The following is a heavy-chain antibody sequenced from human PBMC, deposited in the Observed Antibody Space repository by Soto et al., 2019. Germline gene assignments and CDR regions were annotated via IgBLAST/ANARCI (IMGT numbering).Heavy chain of an antibody. V-gene: IGHV3-49*03. CDR1: GFTFGDYA. CDR3: TRYPLRFLEHPAFSPDYYYYMDV. CDR2: IRSKAYGGTT. D-gene: IGHD3-3*01. Sequence: GGSLRLSCTASGFTFGDYAMSWFRQAPGKGLEWVGFIRSKAYGGTTEYAASVKGRFTISRDDSKSIAYLQMNSLKTEDTAVYYCTRYPLRFLEHPAFSPDYYYYMDVWGKGTTVTVSS. J-gene: IGHJ6*03.